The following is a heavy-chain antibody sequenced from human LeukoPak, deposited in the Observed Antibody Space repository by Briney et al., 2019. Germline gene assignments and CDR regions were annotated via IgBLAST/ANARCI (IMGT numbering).Heavy chain of an antibody. J-gene: IGHJ4*02. CDR2: IRYDGSAK. CDR3: AKYYYEVTGASPLDY. V-gene: IGHV3-30*02. D-gene: IGHD3-22*01. CDR1: GFSFSSYG. Sequence: GGSLRLSCVASGFSFSSYGMHWVRQAPGEGLQWVSFIRYDGSAKYYADSVKGRFTISRDSSKSTLYLQMNSLRLEDTAIYYCAKYYYEVTGASPLDYWGQGPRATVSS.